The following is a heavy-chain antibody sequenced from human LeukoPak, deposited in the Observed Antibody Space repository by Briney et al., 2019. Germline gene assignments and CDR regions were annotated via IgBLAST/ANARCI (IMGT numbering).Heavy chain of an antibody. CDR2: INHSGST. D-gene: IGHD3-22*01. V-gene: IGHV4-39*07. CDR3: ARGVTYYYDSSGYHCFDY. Sequence: SETLSLTCTVSGGSISSSSYYWDWIRRPPGKGLEWIGEINHSGSTNYNPSLKSRVTISVDTSKNQFSLKLSSVTAADTAVYYCARGVTYYYDSSGYHCFDYWGQGTLVTVSS. CDR1: GGSISSSSYY. J-gene: IGHJ4*02.